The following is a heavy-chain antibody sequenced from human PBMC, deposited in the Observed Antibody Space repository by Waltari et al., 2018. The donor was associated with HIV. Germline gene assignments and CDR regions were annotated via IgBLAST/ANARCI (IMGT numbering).Heavy chain of an antibody. V-gene: IGHV1-18*01. J-gene: IGHJ5*02. Sequence: QVQLVQSGAEVKKPGASVKVSCKASGYTFTSYGISWVRQAPGQGLEWMGWSSAYNWNTNYAQKLQDRVTMTTDTSTSTAYMELRSLRSDDTAVYYCARTTIFGVVIEATGNWFDPWGQGTLVTVSS. CDR1: GYTFTSYG. CDR2: SSAYNWNT. D-gene: IGHD3-3*01. CDR3: ARTTIFGVVIEATGNWFDP.